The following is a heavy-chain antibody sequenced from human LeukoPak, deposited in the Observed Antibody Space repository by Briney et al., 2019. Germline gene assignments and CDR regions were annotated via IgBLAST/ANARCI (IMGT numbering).Heavy chain of an antibody. D-gene: IGHD5-24*01. Sequence: PGGSLRLSCAASGFTFSSYSMNWVRQAPGKGLEWVSSISSSSSYIYYADSVKGRFTISRDNAKNSLYLQMNSLRAEDTAVYYCARDGVEMATMPMDVWGKGTTVTVSS. CDR3: ARDGVEMATMPMDV. V-gene: IGHV3-21*01. J-gene: IGHJ6*04. CDR1: GFTFSSYS. CDR2: ISSSSSYI.